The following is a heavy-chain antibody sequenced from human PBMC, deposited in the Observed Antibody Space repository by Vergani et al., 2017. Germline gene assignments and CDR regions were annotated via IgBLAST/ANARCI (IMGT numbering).Heavy chain of an antibody. CDR3: AKSRILSNNWNSPIFDY. CDR1: GFTFNIYA. Sequence: EVRLLESGGGLVQPGGSLRLSCAASGFTFNIYAMSWVRQAPGKGLEWVSTITYNGGRTYYADSVTGRFTISRDNSKNTLFLQLKTLRAEDTGVYYCAKSRILSNNWNSPIFDYWGQGTLVTVSS. J-gene: IGHJ4*02. V-gene: IGHV3-23*01. CDR2: ITYNGGRT. D-gene: IGHD1-7*01.